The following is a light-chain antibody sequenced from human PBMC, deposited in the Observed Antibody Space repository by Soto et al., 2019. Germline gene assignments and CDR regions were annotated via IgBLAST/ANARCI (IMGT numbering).Light chain of an antibody. Sequence: DIQMTQSPSTLSGSVGDRVTITCRASQGIRSYLAWYQQKPGKAPKLLIYAASTLQGGVPSRFSGSGSGKDFTLTISSLKPEDFATYYCQQLNSYPHTLGGGTKVDIK. CDR1: QGIRSY. V-gene: IGKV1-9*01. J-gene: IGKJ4*01. CDR2: AAS. CDR3: QQLNSYPHT.